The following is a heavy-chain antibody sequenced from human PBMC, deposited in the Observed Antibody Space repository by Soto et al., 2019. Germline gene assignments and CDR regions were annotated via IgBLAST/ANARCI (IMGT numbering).Heavy chain of an antibody. Sequence: EVQLVESGGGLVQPGGSLRLSCAASGFTFSNYWMYWARQAPGKGLVWVSRVNNDGTDTTHADSVKGRFTISRDNAENTLYLQMHSLRAEDTAVYYCARGGLQHALDVWGQGSTVTVSS. D-gene: IGHD6-13*01. CDR1: GFTFSNYW. V-gene: IGHV3-74*03. J-gene: IGHJ6*02. CDR3: ARGGLQHALDV. CDR2: VNNDGTDT.